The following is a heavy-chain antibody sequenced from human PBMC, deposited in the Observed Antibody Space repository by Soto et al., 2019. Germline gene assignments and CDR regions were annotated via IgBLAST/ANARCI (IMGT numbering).Heavy chain of an antibody. J-gene: IGHJ5*02. Sequence: QERLVQSGAELRRPGASVKISCRASGYNFPSSNVNWGRQASGQGPEWLGWVNAANANAAFARDFQCRVSMTRGLSAVIAYSVLGGLASGDTAMYYCARVVGIGVTGLDLWGPGTFVTV. D-gene: IGHD2-15*01. CDR2: VNAANANA. V-gene: IGHV1-8*01. CDR1: GYNFPSSN. CDR3: ARVVGIGVTGLDL.